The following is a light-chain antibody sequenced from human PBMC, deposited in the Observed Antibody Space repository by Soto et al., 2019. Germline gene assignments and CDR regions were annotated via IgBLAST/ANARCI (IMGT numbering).Light chain of an antibody. CDR2: DTS. CDR3: QQRTNWPRSFT. CDR1: QSVSSY. Sequence: EIVLTQSPATLSLSPGERATLSCRASQSVSSYSAWYQQKPGQAPRLLIYDTSKRATGIPARFSGSGSGTDFTLTISSLEPEDFAVYYCQQRTNWPRSFTFGPGTKVDIK. J-gene: IGKJ3*01. V-gene: IGKV3-11*01.